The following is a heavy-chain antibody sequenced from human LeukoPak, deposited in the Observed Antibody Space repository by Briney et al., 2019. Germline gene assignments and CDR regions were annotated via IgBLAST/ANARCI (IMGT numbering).Heavy chain of an antibody. CDR1: GFTFDDYA. D-gene: IGHD6-13*01. V-gene: IGHV3-9*01. Sequence: GGSLRLSCAASGFTFDDYAMHWVRQAPGKGLEWVSGISWNSGSIGYADSVKGRFTISGDNAKNSLYLQMNSLRAEDTALYYCAKGDSSSWSAEYFQHWGQGTLVTVSS. CDR3: AKGDSSSWSAEYFQH. J-gene: IGHJ1*01. CDR2: ISWNSGSI.